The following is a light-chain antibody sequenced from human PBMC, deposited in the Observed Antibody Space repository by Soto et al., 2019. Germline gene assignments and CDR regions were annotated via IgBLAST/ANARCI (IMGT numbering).Light chain of an antibody. CDR3: QQYDKFPRT. J-gene: IGKJ1*01. CDR1: QIINSW. Sequence: DIQMTQSPSTLSASVGDRVTITCRASQIINSWLAWYQQKPGKAPYILIYDASSLKSGVPSRFSGSGSGTEFTLTISSLQTDDFATYYCQQYDKFPRTFGQGTKVDIK. CDR2: DAS. V-gene: IGKV1-5*01.